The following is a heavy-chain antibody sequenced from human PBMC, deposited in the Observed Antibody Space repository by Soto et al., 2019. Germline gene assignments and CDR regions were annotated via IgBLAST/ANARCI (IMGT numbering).Heavy chain of an antibody. J-gene: IGHJ5*01. Sequence: SETLSLTCTVSGDSISDGGYYWGWIRQRPGQGLEWMAYIYFTGKATYKPSLENRLTMSVDTSTTQMYLRLPSVTAADKAVYFCAKDPRPHSIPGLSPEWFDYWGQGIAVTVSS. CDR3: AKDPRPHSIPGLSPEWFDY. CDR2: IYFTGKA. D-gene: IGHD3-3*02. CDR1: GDSISDGGYY. V-gene: IGHV4-31*03.